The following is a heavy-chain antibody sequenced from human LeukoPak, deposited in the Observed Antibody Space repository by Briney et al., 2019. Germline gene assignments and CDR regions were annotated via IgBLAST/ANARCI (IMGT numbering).Heavy chain of an antibody. CDR2: SRNRAKRYTT. Sequence: RQSLRLSCAVSGFTFSDHYMDWVRLAPGNGLEWVGCSRNRAKRYTTDDAASVKGRFTISRDDSKSTLYLQMNRLEAEDTAVYYCSRDATGDHWGQGTLVSVSS. CDR3: SRDATGDH. J-gene: IGHJ4*02. CDR1: GFTFSDHY. V-gene: IGHV3-72*01.